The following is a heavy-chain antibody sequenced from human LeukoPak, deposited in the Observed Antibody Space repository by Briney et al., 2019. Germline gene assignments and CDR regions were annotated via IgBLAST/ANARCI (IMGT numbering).Heavy chain of an antibody. D-gene: IGHD3-10*01. CDR3: ARDRYYYGSGSSGQYYYYYMDV. CDR2: IYYSGST. CDR1: GGSISSYY. Sequence: SETLSLTCTVSGGSISSYYWSWIRQPPGKGLEWIGYIYYSGSTNYNPSLKSRVTISVDTSKNQFSLKLSSVTAADTAVYYCARDRYYYGSGSSGQYYYYYMDVWGKGTTVTISS. V-gene: IGHV4-59*01. J-gene: IGHJ6*03.